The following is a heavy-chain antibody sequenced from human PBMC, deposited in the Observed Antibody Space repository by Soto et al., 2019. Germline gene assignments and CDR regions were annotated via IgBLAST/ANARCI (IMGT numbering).Heavy chain of an antibody. V-gene: IGHV2-5*02. J-gene: IGHJ5*02. CDR3: AHCRQYQLPPPGFDP. CDR1: GFSLSTSGVG. CDR2: IYWDDDK. D-gene: IGHD2-2*01. Sequence: QITLKESGPTLVKPTQTLTLTCTFSGFSLSTSGVGVGWIRQPPGKALEWLALIYWDDDKRYSPSLKSRLTNTQDTSNHQVGPTQTNMDPVDTATYYCAHCRQYQLPPPGFDPRGQGTLVTVSS.